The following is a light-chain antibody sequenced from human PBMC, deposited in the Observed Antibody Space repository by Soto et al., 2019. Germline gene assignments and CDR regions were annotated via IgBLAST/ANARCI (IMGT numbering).Light chain of an antibody. Sequence: DIQMTQSPSTLSASVGDRVTITCRASHSISSWLAWYQQKPGKAPKLLNYKASSLESGVPSRFSGSGSGTEFTLTISSLQPDDFATYYCQQYNSYWTFGQGTKVAIK. CDR1: HSISSW. J-gene: IGKJ1*01. CDR3: QQYNSYWT. V-gene: IGKV1-5*03. CDR2: KAS.